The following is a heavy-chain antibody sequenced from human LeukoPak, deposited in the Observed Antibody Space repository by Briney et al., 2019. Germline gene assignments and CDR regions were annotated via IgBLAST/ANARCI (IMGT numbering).Heavy chain of an antibody. CDR1: GFTFSRYW. CDR3: ARSVYSGYYYSSRYFDL. CDR2: IKQDGGEK. V-gene: IGHV3-7*01. Sequence: GGSLRLSCAAAGFTFSRYWMTGVRQAPGKGLEWVANIKQDGGEKSYVDSVKGRFTISRDNAKNSLFLQMNSLRAEDTAIYYCARSVYSGYYYSSRYFDLWGRGTLVTVSS. D-gene: IGHD1-26*01. J-gene: IGHJ2*01.